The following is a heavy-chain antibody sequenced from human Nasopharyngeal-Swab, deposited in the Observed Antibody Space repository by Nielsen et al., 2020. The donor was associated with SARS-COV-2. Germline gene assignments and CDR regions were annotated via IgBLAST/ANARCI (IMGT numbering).Heavy chain of an antibody. V-gene: IGHV3-73*01. CDR2: SGDKDHNYAT. Sequence: GESLKISCAASGFIFSGSAMHWVRQASGKGLEWVGRSGDKDHNYATTYGAAVKGRFTISRDNSKNTLYLQMNSLRAEDTAVYYCARDEQLCLDYWGQGTLVTVSS. CDR1: GFIFSGSA. D-gene: IGHD5-18*01. J-gene: IGHJ4*02. CDR3: ARDEQLCLDY.